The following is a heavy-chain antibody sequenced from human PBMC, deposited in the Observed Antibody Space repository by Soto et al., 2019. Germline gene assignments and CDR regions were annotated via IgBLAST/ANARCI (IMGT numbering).Heavy chain of an antibody. J-gene: IGHJ3*02. CDR1: GFTFSSYW. CDR3: ARVWVPGVVVAAIGAFDI. V-gene: IGHV3-74*01. D-gene: IGHD2-15*01. CDR2: INSDGSST. Sequence: PGGSLRLSCAASGFTFSSYWMHWVRQAPGKGLVWVSRINSDGSSTSYADSVKGRFTISRDNAKNTLYLQMNSLRAEDTAVYYYARVWVPGVVVAAIGAFDIWGQGTMVTVSS.